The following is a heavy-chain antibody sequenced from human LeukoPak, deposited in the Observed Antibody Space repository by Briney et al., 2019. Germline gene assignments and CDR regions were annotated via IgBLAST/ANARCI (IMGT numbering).Heavy chain of an antibody. J-gene: IGHJ4*02. CDR1: GYTFTGYY. D-gene: IGHD6-19*01. CDR3: AREPTVAGTGN. Sequence: ASVKVSCKASGYTFTGYYMHWVRQAPGQGLEWMGWINPSSGGTNYAQKFQGRVTMTRDTSISTAYMELSRLRSDDTAVYYCAREPTVAGTGNWGQGTLVTVSS. CDR2: INPSSGGT. V-gene: IGHV1-2*02.